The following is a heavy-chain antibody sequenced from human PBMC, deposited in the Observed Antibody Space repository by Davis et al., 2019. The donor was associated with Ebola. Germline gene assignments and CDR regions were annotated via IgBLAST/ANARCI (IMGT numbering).Heavy chain of an antibody. Sequence: AASVRVSCKASGYTFTGYYMHWVRQAPGQGLEWMGRINPNSGGTNYAQKFQGRVTMTRDTSISTSYMELSRLRSDDTAVYYCARGSPFYYYGMDVWGKGTTVTVSS. V-gene: IGHV1-2*06. CDR3: ARGSPFYYYGMDV. CDR1: GYTFTGYY. CDR2: INPNSGGT. D-gene: IGHD3-10*01. J-gene: IGHJ6*04.